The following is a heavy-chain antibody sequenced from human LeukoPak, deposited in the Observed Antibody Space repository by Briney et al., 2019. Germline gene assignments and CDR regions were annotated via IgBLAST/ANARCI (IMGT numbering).Heavy chain of an antibody. V-gene: IGHV3-7*01. CDR2: IKQDGDET. CDR3: ARDRLRAMDV. CDR1: GFTFSNFW. Sequence: GGSLRLSCAASGFTFSNFWMSWVRQAPGKGPEWVANIKQDGDETYYLDSVKGRFTVSRDNAKNSLYLQMNTLRAEDTAVYYCARDRLRAMDVWGQGTTVTVSS. D-gene: IGHD5/OR15-5a*01. J-gene: IGHJ6*02.